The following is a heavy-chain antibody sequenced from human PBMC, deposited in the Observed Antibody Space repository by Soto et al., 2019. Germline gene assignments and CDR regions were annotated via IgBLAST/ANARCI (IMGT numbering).Heavy chain of an antibody. J-gene: IGHJ6*02. Sequence: EVQLVQSGAEVREAGESLKISCKGSGNNFTDYWIGWLRQMPGKGLEWMAIIWPDDSDARYSPSFEGHVTISVDKSITTADLQCSSLTASDTATYYCSRLKWLGNIVMDVWGQGTTVTVSS. CDR2: IWPDDSDA. CDR3: SRLKWLGNIVMDV. CDR1: GNNFTDYW. D-gene: IGHD6-19*01. V-gene: IGHV5-51*03.